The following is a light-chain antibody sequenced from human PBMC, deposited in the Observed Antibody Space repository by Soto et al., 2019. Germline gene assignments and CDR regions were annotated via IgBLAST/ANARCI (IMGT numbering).Light chain of an antibody. V-gene: IGKV1-39*01. CDR1: QGISSY. CDR2: AAS. J-gene: IGKJ5*01. Sequence: DIQMTQSPSSLSASLGDRVTITCRASQGISSYLNWYQQKPGKAPKLLIYAASSLQSGIPSRFSGSGSGTDFTLTISSLQPEDFATYYCQQSYSTHRITFGQGTRLEIK. CDR3: QQSYSTHRIT.